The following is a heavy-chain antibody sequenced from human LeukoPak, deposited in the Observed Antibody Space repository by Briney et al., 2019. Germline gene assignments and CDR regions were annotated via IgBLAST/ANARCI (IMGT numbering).Heavy chain of an antibody. D-gene: IGHD1-26*01. CDR2: ISSSSSSI. CDR3: VRGPRVGANGDY. V-gene: IGHV3-21*01. J-gene: IGHJ4*02. CDR1: GFTFSSYS. Sequence: PGGSLRLSCAASGFTFSSYSMNWVRQAPGKGLEWVSSISSSSSSIYYADSVKGRFTISRDNGKNSLYLQMNSLRAGDTAVYYCVRGPRVGANGDYWGQGTLVTVP.